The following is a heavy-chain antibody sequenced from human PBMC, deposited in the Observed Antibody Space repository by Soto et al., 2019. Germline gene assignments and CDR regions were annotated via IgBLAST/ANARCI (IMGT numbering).Heavy chain of an antibody. D-gene: IGHD3-3*01. CDR1: GGSVSSGSYY. V-gene: IGHV4-61*01. J-gene: IGHJ3*02. CDR3: ATARVWYNPDDFWSVYYAFDI. Sequence: ASETLSLTCTVSGGSVSSGSYYWSWIRQPPGKGLEWIGYPYYSGSTNSNPPLKSRVTISVDTSKNQFSLKLSSVTAADTAVYYCATARVWYNPDDFWSVYYAFDIWGQGTMVTVSS. CDR2: PYYSGST.